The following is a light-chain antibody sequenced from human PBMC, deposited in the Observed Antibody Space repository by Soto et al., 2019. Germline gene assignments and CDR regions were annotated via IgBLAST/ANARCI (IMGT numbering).Light chain of an antibody. V-gene: IGLV2-14*01. CDR2: DVS. Sequence: QSALTQPASVSGSPGQSITISCTGTSSDVGGYNYVSWYQQHPGEAPKLMIYDVSNRPSGVSNRFSGSKSGNTASLTISGIKAEDEADYYCSSYTSSSTVVFGGGTKLTVL. CDR1: SSDVGGYNY. CDR3: SSYTSSSTVV. J-gene: IGLJ2*01.